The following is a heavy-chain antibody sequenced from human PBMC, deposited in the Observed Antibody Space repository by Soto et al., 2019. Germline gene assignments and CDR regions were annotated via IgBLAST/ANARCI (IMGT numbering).Heavy chain of an antibody. CDR2: INHSGST. CDR1: GGSFSGYY. V-gene: IGHV4-34*01. CDR3: ASPGYSSGWFSRFDY. J-gene: IGHJ4*02. D-gene: IGHD6-19*01. Sequence: QVQLQQWGAGLLKTSETLSLTCAVYGGSFSGYYWSWIRQPPGTGLERIGEINHSGSTNYNPSLKSRVTITVDPSKDQFSMRLSSVTAADTAVYYCASPGYSSGWFSRFDYWGQGTLVPVSS.